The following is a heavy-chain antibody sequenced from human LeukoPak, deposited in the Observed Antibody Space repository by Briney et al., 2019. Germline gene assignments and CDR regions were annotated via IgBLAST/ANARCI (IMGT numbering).Heavy chain of an antibody. D-gene: IGHD1-7*01. CDR2: IDWDDNK. CDR1: GFSLSTSGMC. J-gene: IGHJ5*02. CDR3: ARSHVSGTGLFDP. V-gene: IGHV2-70*11. Sequence: SGPTLVNPTQTLTLTCTFSGFSLSTSGMCVSWIRQPPGKALEWLARIDWDDNKYYSTSLKTRPTISKDTSKNQVVLTMTNMDPVDTATYYCARSHVSGTGLFDPWGQGTLVTVSS.